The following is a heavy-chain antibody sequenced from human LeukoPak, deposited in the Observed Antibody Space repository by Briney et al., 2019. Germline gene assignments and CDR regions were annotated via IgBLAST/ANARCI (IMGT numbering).Heavy chain of an antibody. Sequence: ASVKLSCKASGYTFTGYYIHWERQAPGQGLEWLGWINPNAGDTKYAQKFKGRVTVTRDTSISTAYMELSRLRSDDTAVYYCVTSSAVGGAQRAFDYWGQGTLVTVSS. CDR3: VTSSAVGGAQRAFDY. CDR2: INPNAGDT. J-gene: IGHJ4*02. D-gene: IGHD3-10*01. V-gene: IGHV1-2*02. CDR1: GYTFTGYY.